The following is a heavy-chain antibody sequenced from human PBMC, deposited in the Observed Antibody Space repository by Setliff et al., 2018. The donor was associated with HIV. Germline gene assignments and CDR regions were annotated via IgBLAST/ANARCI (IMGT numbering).Heavy chain of an antibody. J-gene: IGHJ6*03. CDR1: GYPFTKYG. CDR3: ARVPQDTYNYPFSYSYYMDV. CDR2: ISAFSDNT. Sequence: ASVKVSCKTSGYPFTKYGIIWVRQAPGQGLEWVGLISAFSDNTNSAQKVQGRVTMTTDTSTTTAYMELRSLRSEDTSVYYCARVPQDTYNYPFSYSYYMDVWGKGTTVTVSS. D-gene: IGHD3-16*01. V-gene: IGHV1-18*01.